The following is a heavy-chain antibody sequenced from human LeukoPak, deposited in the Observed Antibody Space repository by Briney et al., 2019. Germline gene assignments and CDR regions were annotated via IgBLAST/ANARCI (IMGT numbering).Heavy chain of an antibody. CDR3: ARDRGPGGWLGFDY. D-gene: IGHD6-19*01. J-gene: IGHJ4*02. Sequence: GGSLRLSCAASGFIFSSYEMNWVRQAPGKGLEWVASMKQDGSESWYVDSVKGRFTISRDNSKNLMYLQMNSLRAEDTAVYHCARDRGPGGWLGFDYWGQGALVTVSS. CDR2: MKQDGSES. CDR1: GFIFSSYE. V-gene: IGHV3-7*01.